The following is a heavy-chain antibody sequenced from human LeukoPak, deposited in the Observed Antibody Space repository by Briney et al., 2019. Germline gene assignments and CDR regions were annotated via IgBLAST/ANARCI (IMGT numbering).Heavy chain of an antibody. Sequence: RRASVKVSCKASGYTFTSYDISWVRQAPGQGPEWMGRIIPILGIANYAQKFQSRVTITADKSTSTAYMELSSLRSEDTAVYYCAPSSHFDIWGQGTMVTVSS. CDR2: IIPILGIA. CDR3: APSSHFDI. CDR1: GYTFTSYD. V-gene: IGHV1-69*04. J-gene: IGHJ3*02. D-gene: IGHD2-2*01.